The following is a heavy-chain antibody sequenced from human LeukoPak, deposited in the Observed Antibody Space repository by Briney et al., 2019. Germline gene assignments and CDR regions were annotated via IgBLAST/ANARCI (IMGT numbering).Heavy chain of an antibody. CDR1: GYTFTGYY. D-gene: IGHD2-2*01. V-gene: IGHV1-2*02. J-gene: IGHJ4*02. CDR3: AREKDCSSTSCFSYYFDY. Sequence: GASVKVSCKASGYTFTGYYMHWVRQAPGQGLEWMGWIDPNSGGTNYAQKFQGRVTMTRDTSISTAYMELSRLRSDDTAVYYCAREKDCSSTSCFSYYFDYWGQGTLVTVSS. CDR2: IDPNSGGT.